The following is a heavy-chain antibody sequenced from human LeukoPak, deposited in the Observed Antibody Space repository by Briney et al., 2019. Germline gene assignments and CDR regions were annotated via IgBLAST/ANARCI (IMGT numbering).Heavy chain of an antibody. J-gene: IGHJ4*02. CDR2: INTNTGNP. Sequence: ASVKVSCKASEYTFTSYAMNWVRQAPGQGLEWMGWINTNTGNPTYAQGFTGRFVFSLDTSVSTAYLQISSLKAEDTAVYYCVRDPYGYAILSVVYWGQGTLVTVSS. CDR3: VRDPYGYAILSVVY. CDR1: EYTFTSYA. V-gene: IGHV7-4-1*02. D-gene: IGHD2-8*01.